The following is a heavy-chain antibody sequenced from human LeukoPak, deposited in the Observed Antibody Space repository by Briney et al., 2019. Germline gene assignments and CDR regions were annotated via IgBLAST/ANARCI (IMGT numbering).Heavy chain of an antibody. CDR1: GFTFSNYW. V-gene: IGHV3-74*01. Sequence: PGGSLRLSCAASGFTFSNYWMHWVRQAPGKGLVWVSRINTDGSSTSYADSVKGRFTISRDNSKNTLYLQMNSLRAEDTAVYYCAKDVVPAARKQRFDPWGQGTLVTVSS. CDR2: INTDGSST. D-gene: IGHD2-2*01. J-gene: IGHJ5*02. CDR3: AKDVVPAARKQRFDP.